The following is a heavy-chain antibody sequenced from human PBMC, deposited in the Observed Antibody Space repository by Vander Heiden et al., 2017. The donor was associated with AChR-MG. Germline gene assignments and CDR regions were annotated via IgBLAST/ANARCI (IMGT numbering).Heavy chain of an antibody. CDR2: INHSGST. V-gene: IGHV4-34*01. Sequence: QVQLQQSGAGLLQPSETLSITCAVSGGSFSGYYWSWFRQPPGKGLEWIGEINHSGSTNYNPSLKSRVTISVDTSKNQFSLKLSSVTAADTAVYYCARGPWELSLWGQGTLVTVSS. J-gene: IGHJ4*02. D-gene: IGHD3-16*02. CDR1: GGSFSGYY. CDR3: ARGPWELSL.